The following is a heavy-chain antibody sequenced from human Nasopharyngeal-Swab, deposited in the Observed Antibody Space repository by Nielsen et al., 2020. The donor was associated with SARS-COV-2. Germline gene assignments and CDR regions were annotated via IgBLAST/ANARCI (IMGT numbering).Heavy chain of an antibody. Sequence: WIRQPPGKGLEWIGSIYYSGSIYYNPSLKSRVTISVDTSKNQFSLKLSSVTAADTAVYYCASSPFRITIFGVVIGNWFDPWGQGTLITVSS. D-gene: IGHD3-3*01. CDR2: IYYSGSI. V-gene: IGHV4-39*01. CDR3: ASSPFRITIFGVVIGNWFDP. J-gene: IGHJ5*02.